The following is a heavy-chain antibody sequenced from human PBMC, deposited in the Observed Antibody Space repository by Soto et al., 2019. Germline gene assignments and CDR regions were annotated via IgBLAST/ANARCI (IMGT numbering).Heavy chain of an antibody. CDR3: ARRPTGSGSSFFDY. CDR2: IHHTGST. J-gene: IGHJ4*02. V-gene: IGHV4-31*03. D-gene: IGHD3-10*01. Sequence: SKTLSLTCTVSAGSITSDEYYWNWIRYRPGKGLEWIGFIHHTGSTFYNPSLESRASISIDTSESQFSLNLASVTVADTAVYYRARRPTGSGSSFFDYWGPGTLVTVSS. CDR1: AGSITSDEYY.